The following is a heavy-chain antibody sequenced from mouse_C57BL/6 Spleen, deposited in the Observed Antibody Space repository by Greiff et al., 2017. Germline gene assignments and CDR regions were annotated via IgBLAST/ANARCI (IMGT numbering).Heavy chain of an antibody. CDR1: GYTFTSYW. V-gene: IGHV1-55*01. Sequence: QVQLQQPGAELVKPGASVKMSCKASGYTFTSYWITWVKQRPGQGLEWIGDIYPGSGSTNYNEKFKSKATLTVDKSSSTAYMQLSSLTSEDSAVYYCARAVVDYAMDYWGQGTSVTVSS. J-gene: IGHJ4*01. D-gene: IGHD1-1*01. CDR2: IYPGSGST. CDR3: ARAVVDYAMDY.